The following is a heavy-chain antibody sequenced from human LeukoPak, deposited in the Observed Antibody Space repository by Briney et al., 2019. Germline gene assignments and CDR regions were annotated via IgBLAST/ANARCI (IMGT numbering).Heavy chain of an antibody. CDR1: GFTFSGFS. J-gene: IGHJ4*02. D-gene: IGHD3-22*01. CDR3: AREGDYYDTSGYCYSLFDY. CDR2: ISSSSGTI. Sequence: GGSLRLSCAASGFTFSGFSMNWVRQAPGKGLEWVSYISSSSGTIYYADSVKGRFTISRDNAKNSLYLQMNSLRAEDTAVYYCAREGDYYDTSGYCYSLFDYWGQGTLVTVSS. V-gene: IGHV3-48*04.